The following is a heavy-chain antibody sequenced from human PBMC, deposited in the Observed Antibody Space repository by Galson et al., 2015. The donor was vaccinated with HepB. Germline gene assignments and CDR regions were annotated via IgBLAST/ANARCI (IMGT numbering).Heavy chain of an antibody. J-gene: IGHJ4*02. CDR3: ARGRGAD. Sequence: SLRLSCAASGLTFSGSWMTWVRQVPGMGLECVATIKQDGSEKYYVDSVKGRFIVSRDNAKNSLYLQMNSLRADDTAVYYCARGRGADWGQGTLVTVSP. CDR2: IKQDGSEK. V-gene: IGHV3-7*01. CDR1: GLTFSGSW. D-gene: IGHD3-10*01.